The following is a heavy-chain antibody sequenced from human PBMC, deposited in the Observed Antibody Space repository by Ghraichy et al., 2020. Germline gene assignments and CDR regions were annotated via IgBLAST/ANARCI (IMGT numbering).Heavy chain of an antibody. Sequence: SETLSLTCAVYGGSFSGYYWSWIRQPPGKGLEWIGEINHSGSTNYNPSLKSRVTISVDTSKNQFSLKLSSVTAADTAVYYCARVPPGIAVAGYFDYWGQGTLVTVSS. CDR1: GGSFSGYY. D-gene: IGHD6-19*01. V-gene: IGHV4-34*01. CDR2: INHSGST. J-gene: IGHJ4*02. CDR3: ARVPPGIAVAGYFDY.